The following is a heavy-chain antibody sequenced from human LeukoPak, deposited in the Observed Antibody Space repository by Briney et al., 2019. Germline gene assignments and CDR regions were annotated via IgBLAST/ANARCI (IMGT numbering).Heavy chain of an antibody. CDR1: GYSFTSYW. D-gene: IGHD3-22*01. CDR2: IYPGDSDT. Sequence: KTGEALKISRKGSGYSFTSYWIGWVRQMPGKGLEWMGIIYPGDSDTRYSPSFQGQVTISADKSISTAYLQWSSLKASDTAMYYCARQRTDYYDSSGYYYSDYWGQGTLVTVSS. V-gene: IGHV5-51*01. J-gene: IGHJ4*02. CDR3: ARQRTDYYDSSGYYYSDY.